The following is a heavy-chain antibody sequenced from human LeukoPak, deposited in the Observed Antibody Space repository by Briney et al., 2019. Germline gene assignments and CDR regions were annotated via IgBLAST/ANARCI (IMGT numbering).Heavy chain of an antibody. Sequence: SFTAXGYTFTTXXXXXVRXAXGXGREWVGWINPYNGNTEYAQNVQGRGTVTSQTKSSKAYLELRSLRSDDTAVYYCARXXXLDFWGQGTLVTVXS. J-gene: IGHJ4*02. CDR3: ARXXXLDF. V-gene: IGHV1-18*01. CDR1: GYTFTTXX. CDR2: INPYNGNT.